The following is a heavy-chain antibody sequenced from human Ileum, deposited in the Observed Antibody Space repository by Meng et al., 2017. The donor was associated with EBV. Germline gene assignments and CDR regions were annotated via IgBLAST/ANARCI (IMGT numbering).Heavy chain of an antibody. D-gene: IGHD6-19*01. CDR3: ARGIAIAGIHGGDYFDY. CDR1: GDPIVTSNSY. V-gene: IGHV4-39*07. J-gene: IGHJ4*02. CDR2: IYQSGST. Sequence: QLQAAGPGLVKPSWTLSLSGAVSGDPIVTSNSYWGWLRQPPGMRLEWIGSIYQSGSTRYNPSLKNRATISLDTSKNRFSLKLTSVTDADTAIYYCARGIAIAGIHGGDYFDYWGQGTLVTVSS.